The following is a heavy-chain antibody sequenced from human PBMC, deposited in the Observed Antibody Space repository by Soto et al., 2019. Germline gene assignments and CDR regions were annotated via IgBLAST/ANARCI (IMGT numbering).Heavy chain of an antibody. CDR3: VSQRTTVPTQAYFDY. CDR1: GGSVTNSSYY. Sequence: LSLTCTVSGGSVTNSSYYWGWIRQSPGKGLEWIGSVYYRGRSYSKSSVKSRVTISVDTSKNRFSLSLNSVTASDTAVYFCVSQRTTVPTQAYFDYWGPGALVTV. J-gene: IGHJ4*02. V-gene: IGHV4-39*01. CDR2: VYYRGRS. D-gene: IGHD4-17*01.